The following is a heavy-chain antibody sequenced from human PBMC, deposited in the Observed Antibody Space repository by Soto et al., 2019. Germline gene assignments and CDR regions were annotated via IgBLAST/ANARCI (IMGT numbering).Heavy chain of an antibody. D-gene: IGHD6-6*01. CDR3: ARESIAARPFDYYYGMDV. V-gene: IGHV4-31*03. CDR1: GGSISSGGYY. Sequence: LSLTCTVSGGSISSGGYYWSWIRQHPGKGLEWIGCIYYSGSTYYSPSLKSRVTISVDTSKNQFSLKLSSVTAADTAVYYCARESIAARPFDYYYGMDVWGQGTTVTVSS. CDR2: IYYSGST. J-gene: IGHJ6*02.